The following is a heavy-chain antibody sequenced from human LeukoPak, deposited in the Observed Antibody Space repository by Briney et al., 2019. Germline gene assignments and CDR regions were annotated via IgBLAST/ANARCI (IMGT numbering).Heavy chain of an antibody. Sequence: PGGSLRLSCAASGFTFSNYGMHWVRQAPGKGLEWVAVISYDGSDKYYADSVKGRFTISRDNAKNSLYLQMNSLRAEDTALYYCAKDRGYGGNSDAFDIWGQGTMVTVSS. CDR2: ISYDGSDK. V-gene: IGHV3-30*18. D-gene: IGHD4-23*01. CDR3: AKDRGYGGNSDAFDI. CDR1: GFTFSNYG. J-gene: IGHJ3*02.